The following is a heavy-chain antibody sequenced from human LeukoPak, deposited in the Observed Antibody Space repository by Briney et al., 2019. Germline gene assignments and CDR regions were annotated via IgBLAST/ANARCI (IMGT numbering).Heavy chain of an antibody. CDR1: GFTFSSYS. CDR2: ISSSSSYI. CDR3: AKGGAAARPEY. Sequence: GGSLRLSCAASGFTFSSYSMNWVRQAPGKGLEWVSSISSSSSYIYYADSVKGRFTISRDNAQNSLYLQMNSLRAEDTAVYYCAKGGAAARPEYWGQGTLLTVSS. J-gene: IGHJ4*02. V-gene: IGHV3-21*01. D-gene: IGHD6-6*01.